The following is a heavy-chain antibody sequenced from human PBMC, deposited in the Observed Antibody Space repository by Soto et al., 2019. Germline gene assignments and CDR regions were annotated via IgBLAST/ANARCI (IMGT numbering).Heavy chain of an antibody. J-gene: IGHJ6*02. CDR3: ARERNTGYDYSYYYGMDV. CDR1: GFTFSPHA. Sequence: QVQLVESGGGVVQPGRSLRLSCAASGFTFSPHAMHWVRQGPGKGLEWVAVISYEGSNKYYADSVKGRFTISRDNSKNTLYLQMNSLRAEDTAEYYCARERNTGYDYSYYYGMDVWGQGTTVTVSS. CDR2: ISYEGSNK. D-gene: IGHD5-18*01. V-gene: IGHV3-30-3*01.